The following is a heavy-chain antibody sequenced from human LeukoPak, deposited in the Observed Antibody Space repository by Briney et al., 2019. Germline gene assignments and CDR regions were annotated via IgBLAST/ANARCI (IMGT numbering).Heavy chain of an antibody. CDR1: GGSISSGSYY. V-gene: IGHV4-61*02. CDR2: IYTSGST. Sequence: SETLSLTCTVSGGSISSGSYYWSWIRQPAGKGLEWIGRIYTSGSTNYNPSLKSRVTISVDTSKNQFSLKLSSVTAADTAVYYCARDLVGYCSSTSCQSYYYYYMDVWGKGTTVTVSS. D-gene: IGHD2-2*01. CDR3: ARDLVGYCSSTSCQSYYYYYMDV. J-gene: IGHJ6*03.